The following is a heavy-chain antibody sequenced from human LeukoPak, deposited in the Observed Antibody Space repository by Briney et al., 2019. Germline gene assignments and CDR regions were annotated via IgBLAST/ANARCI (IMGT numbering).Heavy chain of an antibody. Sequence: SETLSLTCTVSGGSISSYYWSWIRQPPGKGLEWIGYIYYSGSTNYNPSLKSRVTISVDTSKNQFSLKLSSVTAADTAVYYCASTSGYSYGYLYFDYWGEGTLVTVSS. V-gene: IGHV4-59*01. D-gene: IGHD5-18*01. CDR3: ASTSGYSYGYLYFDY. CDR1: GGSISSYY. J-gene: IGHJ4*02. CDR2: IYYSGST.